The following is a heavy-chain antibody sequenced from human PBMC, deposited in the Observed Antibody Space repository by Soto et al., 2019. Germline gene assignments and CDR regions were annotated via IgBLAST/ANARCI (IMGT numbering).Heavy chain of an antibody. CDR1: GFTFSSYA. CDR3: ARGLSSPSVTMVRGFPYYYGMDV. V-gene: IGHV3-30-3*01. CDR2: ISYDGSNK. D-gene: IGHD3-10*01. J-gene: IGHJ6*02. Sequence: QVQLVESGGGVVQPGRSLRLSCAASGFTFSSYAMHWVRQAPGKGLEWVAVISYDGSNKYYADSVKGRFTISRDNSKNTLYLQMNSLRAEDTAVYYCARGLSSPSVTMVRGFPYYYGMDVWGQGTTVTVSS.